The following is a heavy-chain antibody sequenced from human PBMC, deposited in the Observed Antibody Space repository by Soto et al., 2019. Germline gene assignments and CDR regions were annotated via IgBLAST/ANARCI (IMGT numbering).Heavy chain of an antibody. D-gene: IGHD1-26*01. Sequence: QLQLQESGPGLVEPSETLSLTCTVSGGSISRTTYYWGWIRQSPGKGLEWIGSIYYSGSTYYNPSRRSRVTMSVDTSKNQFSLKLTSVTAADTAVYHCARQGRSYAEPFDYWGQGTLVTVSS. V-gene: IGHV4-39*01. CDR2: IYYSGST. CDR1: GGSISRTTYY. CDR3: ARQGRSYAEPFDY. J-gene: IGHJ4*02.